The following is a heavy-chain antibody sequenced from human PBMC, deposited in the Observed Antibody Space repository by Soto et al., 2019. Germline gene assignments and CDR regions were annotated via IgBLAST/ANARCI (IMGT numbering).Heavy chain of an antibody. CDR3: ARDHVVENDFDM. CDR2: ISSSGSTI. V-gene: IGHV3-48*03. D-gene: IGHD2-15*01. CDR1: GFTFSSYE. Sequence: GVSLRLSCAASGFTFSSYEMNWVRQAPGQGLEWVSYISSSGSTIYYADSVKGRFTISRDNAKNSLYLQMNSLRAEDTAVYYFARDHVVENDFDMWGQGTMVTVSS. J-gene: IGHJ3*02.